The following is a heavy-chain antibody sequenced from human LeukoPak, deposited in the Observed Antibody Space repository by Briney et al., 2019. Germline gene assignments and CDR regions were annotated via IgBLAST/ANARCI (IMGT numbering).Heavy chain of an antibody. D-gene: IGHD3-22*01. CDR3: AGLVGRYSSGLYYYYFDY. Sequence: SGTLSLTCTVSGDSINSLDLWSWVRQPPGKGLERIGEMYLSGTTHSNPSVKSRVTISIDKSKNQFFLYLSSVTAADTAVYYCAGLVGRYSSGLYYYYFDYWGQGTLVTVSS. CDR2: MYLSGTT. J-gene: IGHJ4*02. V-gene: IGHV4-4*02. CDR1: GDSINSLDL.